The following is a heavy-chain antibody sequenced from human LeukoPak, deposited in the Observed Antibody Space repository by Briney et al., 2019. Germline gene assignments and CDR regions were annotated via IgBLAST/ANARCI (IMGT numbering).Heavy chain of an antibody. J-gene: IGHJ6*02. V-gene: IGHV1-2*02. CDR3: ARTAMGEIDYYYGMDV. Sequence: ASVKVSCKASGYTFAGSYMHWVRQAPGQGLEWMGWINPNSGGTNYAQKFQGRVTMTRDTSITTAYMELSRLTSDDTAVYYCARTAMGEIDYYYGMDVWGQGTTVTVSS. D-gene: IGHD5-18*01. CDR1: GYTFAGSY. CDR2: INPNSGGT.